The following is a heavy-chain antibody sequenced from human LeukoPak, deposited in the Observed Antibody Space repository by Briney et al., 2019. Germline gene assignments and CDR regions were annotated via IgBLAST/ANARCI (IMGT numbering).Heavy chain of an antibody. D-gene: IGHD6-19*01. V-gene: IGHV1-3*01. CDR1: GYTFTSYA. CDR2: INAGNGNT. Sequence: ASVKVSCKVSGYTFTSYAMHWVRQAPGQRLEWMGWINAGNGNTKYSQKFQGRVTITRDTSASTAYMELSSLRSEDTAVYYCARGPKIAVAGTRYYFDHWGQGTLVTVSS. J-gene: IGHJ4*02. CDR3: ARGPKIAVAGTRYYFDH.